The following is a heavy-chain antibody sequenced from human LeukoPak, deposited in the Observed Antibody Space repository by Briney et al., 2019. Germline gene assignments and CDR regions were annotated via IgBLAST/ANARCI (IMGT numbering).Heavy chain of an antibody. CDR2: INPNSGGT. Sequence: ASVKVSCKASGYTFTSYGISWVRQAPGQGLEWVGWINPNSGGTNYAQKFQGRVTMTRDTSISAAYMELSRLRSDDTAVYYCARDREGYYDILTGYYGVGAFDIWGQGTMVTVSS. CDR1: GYTFTSYG. D-gene: IGHD3-9*01. CDR3: ARDREGYYDILTGYYGVGAFDI. J-gene: IGHJ3*02. V-gene: IGHV1-2*02.